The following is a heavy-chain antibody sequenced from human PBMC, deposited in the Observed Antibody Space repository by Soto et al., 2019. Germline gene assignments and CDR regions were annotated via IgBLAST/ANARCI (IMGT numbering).Heavy chain of an antibody. V-gene: IGHV3-23*01. CDR2: ISGGGGST. CDR3: AKPVYTSSCSINFDY. J-gene: IGHJ4*02. CDR1: GFRFYIYG. D-gene: IGHD6-13*01. Sequence: GGSLGLSSGASGFRFYIYGMRWVRQAPGKGLEWVSGISGGGGSTYYADSVKGRFTISRDNAKNTLILQMNSLRGEDTAVYYIAKPVYTSSCSINFDYWGQGILVTASS.